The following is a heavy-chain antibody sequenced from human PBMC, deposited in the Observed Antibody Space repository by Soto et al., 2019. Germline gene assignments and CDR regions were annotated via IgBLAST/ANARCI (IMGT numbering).Heavy chain of an antibody. CDR1: GGSISSGGYY. CDR2: IYYSGST. J-gene: IGHJ5*02. V-gene: IGHV4-31*03. Sequence: SETLSLTCTVSGGSISSGGYYWSWIRQHPGKGLEWIGYIYYSGSTYYNPSLKSRVTISVDTYKNQFSLKLSSVTAADTAVYYCAVVSIAAAGDNWFDPWGQGTLVTVSS. D-gene: IGHD6-13*01. CDR3: AVVSIAAAGDNWFDP.